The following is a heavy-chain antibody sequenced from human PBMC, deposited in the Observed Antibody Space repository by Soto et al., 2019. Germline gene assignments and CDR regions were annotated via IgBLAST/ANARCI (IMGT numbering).Heavy chain of an antibody. J-gene: IGHJ4*02. CDR1: GFTFSSYA. D-gene: IGHD3-16*02. CDR2: ISGSGGST. V-gene: IGHV3-23*01. CDR3: AKDGDMITFGGVIGTFDY. Sequence: GGSLRLSCAASGFTFSSYAMSWVRQAPGKGLEWVSAISGSGGSTYYADSVKGRFTISRDNSKNTLYLQMNSLRAEDTTVYYCAKDGDMITFGGVIGTFDYWGQGTLITVSS.